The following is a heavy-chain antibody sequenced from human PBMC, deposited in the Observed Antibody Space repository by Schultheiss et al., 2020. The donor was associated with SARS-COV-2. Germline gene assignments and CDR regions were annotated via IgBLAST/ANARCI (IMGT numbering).Heavy chain of an antibody. CDR3: ARLQVDTAMALNWFDP. V-gene: IGHV4-39*01. CDR2: IYYSGST. D-gene: IGHD5-18*01. J-gene: IGHJ5*02. Sequence: SETLSLTCTVSGGSISSSSYYWGWIRQPPGKGLEWIGSIYYSGSTYYNPSLKSRVTISVDTSKNQFSLKLSSVTAADTAVYYCARLQVDTAMALNWFDPWGQGTLVTVSS. CDR1: GGSISSSSYY.